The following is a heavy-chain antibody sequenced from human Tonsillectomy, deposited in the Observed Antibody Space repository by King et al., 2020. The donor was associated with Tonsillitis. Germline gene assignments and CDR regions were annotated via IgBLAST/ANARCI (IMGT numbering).Heavy chain of an antibody. Sequence: VQLVESGGGLVQPGGSLRLSCAASGFTFSSYWMHWVRQAPGKGLGWVSRINSDGSSTSYADSVKGRFTISRDNAKNTLYLQMNSLRAEDTAVYYCARETQAYYYYMDVWGKGTTVTVSS. V-gene: IGHV3-74*01. CDR1: GFTFSSYW. J-gene: IGHJ6*03. CDR3: ARETQAYYYYMDV. CDR2: INSDGSST.